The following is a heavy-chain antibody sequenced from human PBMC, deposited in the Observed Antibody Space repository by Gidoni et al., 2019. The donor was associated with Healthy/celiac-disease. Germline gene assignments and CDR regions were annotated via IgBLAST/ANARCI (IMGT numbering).Heavy chain of an antibody. Sequence: QITLKESGPTLVNPTQTLTLTCTFSGFSVSTTGVGVGWIRQPPGKALEWLVLIYWDDDKRYSPSLKSRLTITKDTSKNQVVLTMTNMDPVDTATYSCSHLGARRLFDYWGQGTLVTVSS. D-gene: IGHD3-10*01. CDR3: SHLGARRLFDY. CDR2: IYWDDDK. J-gene: IGHJ4*02. CDR1: GFSVSTTGVG. V-gene: IGHV2-5*02.